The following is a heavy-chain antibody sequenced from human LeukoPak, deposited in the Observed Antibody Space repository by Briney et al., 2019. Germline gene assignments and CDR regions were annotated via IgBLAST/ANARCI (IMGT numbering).Heavy chain of an antibody. CDR1: GYTFTGYY. Sequence: ASVKVSCKASGYTFTGYYMHWVRQAPGQGLEWMGWINPNSGGTNYAQKFQGRVTMTRDTSISAAYMELSRLRSDDTAVYYCARSPVTFGGVIANFDHWGQGTLVTVSS. J-gene: IGHJ4*02. V-gene: IGHV1-2*02. CDR3: ARSPVTFGGVIANFDH. CDR2: INPNSGGT. D-gene: IGHD3-16*02.